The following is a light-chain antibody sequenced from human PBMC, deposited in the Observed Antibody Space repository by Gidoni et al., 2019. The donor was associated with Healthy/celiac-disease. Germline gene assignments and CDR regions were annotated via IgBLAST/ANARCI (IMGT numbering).Light chain of an antibody. V-gene: IGLV1-40*01. Sequence: QSVLTQPPSVSGAPGPRVTISCTGSSSNIGAGYDGHWYQQLPGTAPKLLIYGDSNRPSGVPDRISGSKSGTSASLAISGLQADDEGEYYCQSYDSSLSGSRVFGGGTKLTVL. CDR3: QSYDSSLSGSRV. CDR1: SSNIGAGYD. J-gene: IGLJ3*02. CDR2: GDS.